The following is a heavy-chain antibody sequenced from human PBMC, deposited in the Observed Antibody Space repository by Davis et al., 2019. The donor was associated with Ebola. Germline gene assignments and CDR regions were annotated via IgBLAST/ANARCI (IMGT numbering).Heavy chain of an antibody. V-gene: IGHV1-18*01. J-gene: IGHJ6*02. D-gene: IGHD2-2*01. Sequence: ASVKVSCKASGYTFTSYGISWVRQAPGHGLEWMGWISAYNGNTNYAQKLQGRVTMTTDTSTSTAYMELRSLRSDDTAVYYCARSRYCSSTSCYYYYGMDVWGQGTTVTVSS. CDR3: ARSRYCSSTSCYYYYGMDV. CDR1: GYTFTSYG. CDR2: ISAYNGNT.